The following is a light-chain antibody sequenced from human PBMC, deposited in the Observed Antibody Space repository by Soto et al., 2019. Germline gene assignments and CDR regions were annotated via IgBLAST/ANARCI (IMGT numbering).Light chain of an antibody. Sequence: DIQMTQSPSTLSASVGDRVTITCRASQSISSWLAWYQQKPGKAPNLLIYGASGLQNGVPSRFTGSGSGTEFTLTITGLQPEDFGTYYCQQSSVTPRSFGQGTKVEIK. J-gene: IGKJ1*01. CDR1: QSISSW. CDR3: QQSSVTPRS. V-gene: IGKV1-5*01. CDR2: GAS.